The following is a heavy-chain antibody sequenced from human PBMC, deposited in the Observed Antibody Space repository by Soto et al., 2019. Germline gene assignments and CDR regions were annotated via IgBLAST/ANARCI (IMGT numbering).Heavy chain of an antibody. CDR3: ARYCSGGDCYPDAFDI. D-gene: IGHD2-15*01. CDR1: GFTFSDYY. J-gene: IGHJ3*02. CDR2: ISVTGRTI. V-gene: IGHV3-11*01. Sequence: QVQLVESGGGLVRPGGSLRLSCAASGFTFSDYYMSWIRQAPGKGLEWISYISVTGRTIYYADSVKGRFTISRDNAKNSLFLQMNSLRAEDTAFYYCARYCSGGDCYPDAFDIWGQGTMVTVSS.